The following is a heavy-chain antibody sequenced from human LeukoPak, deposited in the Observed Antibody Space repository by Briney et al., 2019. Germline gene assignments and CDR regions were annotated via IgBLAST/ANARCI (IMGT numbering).Heavy chain of an antibody. Sequence: PGGSPRLSCAASGFTFSNAWMSWVRQAPGKGLEWVGRIKSKTDGGTTDYAAPVKGRFTISRDDSKNTLYLQMNSLKTEDTAVYYCTTVTATVTTSNAFDIWGQGTMVTVSS. CDR2: IKSKTDGGTT. V-gene: IGHV3-15*01. J-gene: IGHJ3*02. CDR3: TTVTATVTTSNAFDI. D-gene: IGHD4-17*01. CDR1: GFTFSNAW.